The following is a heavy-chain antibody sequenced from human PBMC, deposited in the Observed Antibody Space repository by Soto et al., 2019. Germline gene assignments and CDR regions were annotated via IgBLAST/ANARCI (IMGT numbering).Heavy chain of an antibody. CDR1: GGSISSGDYY. V-gene: IGHV4-30-4*01. Sequence: SETLSLTCTVSGGSISSGDYYWSWIRQPPGKGLEWIGYIYYSGTTYYSPSLKSRVTISVDKSKNQFSLKLSSVTAADTAVYYCARRQQWYGMDVWGQGTTVTVSS. CDR2: IYYSGTT. D-gene: IGHD6-19*01. CDR3: ARRQQWYGMDV. J-gene: IGHJ6*02.